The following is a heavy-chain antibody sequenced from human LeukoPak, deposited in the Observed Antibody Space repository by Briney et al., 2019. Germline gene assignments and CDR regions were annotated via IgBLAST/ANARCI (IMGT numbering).Heavy chain of an antibody. V-gene: IGHV1-8*03. Sequence: GASVKVSCKASGYTFTSYDINWVRQATGQGLEWVGWMNPNSGNTGYAQKFQGRVTITRNTSISTAYMELSSLRSEDTAVYYCARGSSYYDILTGYGGYWGQGTLVTVSS. CDR3: ARGSSYYDILTGYGGY. CDR1: GYTFTSYD. D-gene: IGHD3-9*01. J-gene: IGHJ4*02. CDR2: MNPNSGNT.